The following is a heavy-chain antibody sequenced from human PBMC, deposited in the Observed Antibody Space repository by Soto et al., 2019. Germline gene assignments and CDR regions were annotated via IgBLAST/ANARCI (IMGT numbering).Heavy chain of an antibody. Sequence: SETLSLTCAVSGYSISSSNWWGWIRQPPGKGLEWIGYIYNSGSTYYNLSLKSRVTISVDNSKNQFSLKLSSVTAADTAVYYCARKSYYDPYHFAPWGQGTLVTVSS. CDR1: GYSISSSNW. V-gene: IGHV4-28*01. CDR2: IYNSGST. CDR3: ARKSYYDPYHFAP. J-gene: IGHJ5*02. D-gene: IGHD3-22*01.